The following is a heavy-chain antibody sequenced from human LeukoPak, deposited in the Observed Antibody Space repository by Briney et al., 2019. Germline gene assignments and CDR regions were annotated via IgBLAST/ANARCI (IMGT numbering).Heavy chain of an antibody. Sequence: GGSLRLSCAASGFTVSSNYMSWVRQAPGKGLEWVSVIYSGGSTYYADSVKGRFTISRDNSKNTLYLQMNSLRAEDTAVYYCAKGERVGATKKYYFDYWGQGTLVTVSS. CDR2: IYSGGST. D-gene: IGHD1-26*01. CDR3: AKGERVGATKKYYFDY. CDR1: GFTVSSNY. V-gene: IGHV3-53*01. J-gene: IGHJ4*02.